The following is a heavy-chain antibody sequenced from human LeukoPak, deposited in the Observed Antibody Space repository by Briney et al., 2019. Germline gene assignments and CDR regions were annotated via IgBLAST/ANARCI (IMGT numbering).Heavy chain of an antibody. V-gene: IGHV4-34*01. CDR1: GGSFTGYY. Sequence: SETLSLTCAVYGGSFTGYYWSWIRQSPGKGLQWIAEVNHRGDTNYNPSVKGRVTISVDTSKNQFSQKVTSLTAADTAVYYCARGPTISETGYFDYWGQGTLVTVSS. CDR2: VNHRGDT. J-gene: IGHJ4*03. CDR3: ARGPTISETGYFDY. D-gene: IGHD1-1*01.